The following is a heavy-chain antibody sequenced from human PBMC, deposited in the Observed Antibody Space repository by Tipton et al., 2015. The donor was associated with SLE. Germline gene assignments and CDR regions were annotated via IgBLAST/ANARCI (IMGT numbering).Heavy chain of an antibody. CDR2: IYYSGST. Sequence: TLSLTCTVSGGSISSSSYYWGWIRQPPGKGLEWIGSIYYSGSTYYNPSLKSRVTISVDTSKNQFSLKLSSVTAADTAVYYCARDPDSTMVQGGGMDVWGQGTTVTVSS. CDR3: ARDPDSTMVQGGGMDV. D-gene: IGHD3-10*01. V-gene: IGHV4-39*02. J-gene: IGHJ6*02. CDR1: GGSISSSSYY.